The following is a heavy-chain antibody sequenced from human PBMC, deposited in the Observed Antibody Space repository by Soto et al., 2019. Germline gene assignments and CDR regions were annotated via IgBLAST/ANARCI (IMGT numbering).Heavy chain of an antibody. CDR3: ARAPYYGGNSGGFDP. V-gene: IGHV4-30-4*01. J-gene: IGHJ5*02. CDR1: GGSISSGDYY. CDR2: IYYSGST. Sequence: QVQLQESGPGLVKPSQTLSLTCTVSGGSISSGDYYWSWIRQPPGKGLEWIGYIYYSGSTYYNPSLTSRVTISVDTSKNQFSLKLSSVTAADTAVYYCARAPYYGGNSGGFDPWGQGTLVTVSS. D-gene: IGHD4-17*01.